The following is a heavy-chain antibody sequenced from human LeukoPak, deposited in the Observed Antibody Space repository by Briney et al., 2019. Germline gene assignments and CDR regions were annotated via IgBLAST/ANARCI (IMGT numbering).Heavy chain of an antibody. Sequence: GGSLRLSCAASGFTFRSYSMNWVRQAPGKGLEWVSSISSSSSYIYYADSVKGRFTISRDNAKNSLYLQMNSLRAEDTAVYYCARDPLEWLFNPNYFDYWGQGTLVTVSS. D-gene: IGHD3-3*01. V-gene: IGHV3-21*01. CDR1: GFTFRSYS. CDR2: ISSSSSYI. CDR3: ARDPLEWLFNPNYFDY. J-gene: IGHJ4*02.